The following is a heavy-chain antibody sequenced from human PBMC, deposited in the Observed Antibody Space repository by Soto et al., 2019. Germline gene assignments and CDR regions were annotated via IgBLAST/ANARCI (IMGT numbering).Heavy chain of an antibody. V-gene: IGHV3-23*01. J-gene: IGHJ4*02. CDR3: AKVLIQLWLLGNFDY. Sequence: VGSLRLSSAASGFTFSSYAMSWVRQAPGKGLEWLSAISGSGGSTYYADSVKGRFTISRDNSRNTLYLQMNSLRPEDTAVYYCAKVLIQLWLLGNFDYWGQGTLGTVSS. D-gene: IGHD5-18*01. CDR2: ISGSGGST. CDR1: GFTFSSYA.